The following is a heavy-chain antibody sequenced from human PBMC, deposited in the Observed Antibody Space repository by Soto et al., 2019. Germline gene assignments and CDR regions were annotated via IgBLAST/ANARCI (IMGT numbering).Heavy chain of an antibody. V-gene: IGHV1-18*01. CDR1: GYTFTSYG. J-gene: IGHJ3*02. D-gene: IGHD3-16*01. Sequence: AXVKVSCKASGYTFTSYGISWVRQAPGQGLEWMGWISAYNGNTNYAQKLQGRVTMTTDTSTSTAYMELRSLRSDDTAVYYCARAGVGLLLREFDAFDIRGQGTMVTVSS. CDR3: ARAGVGLLLREFDAFDI. CDR2: ISAYNGNT.